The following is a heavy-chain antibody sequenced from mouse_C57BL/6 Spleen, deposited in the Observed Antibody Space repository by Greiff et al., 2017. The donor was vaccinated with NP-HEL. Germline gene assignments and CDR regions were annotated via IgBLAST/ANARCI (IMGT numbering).Heavy chain of an antibody. V-gene: IGHV14-4*01. D-gene: IGHD3-2*02. CDR1: GFNIKDDY. CDR2: IDPENGDT. J-gene: IGHJ3*01. Sequence: EVQLQQSGAELVRPGASVKLSCTASGFNIKDDYMHWVKQRPEQGLEWIGWIDPENGDTEYASKFQGKATITADTSSNTAYLQLSSLTSEDTAVYYCTTVDSSGYVSGSFAYWGQGTLVTVSA. CDR3: TTVDSSGYVSGSFAY.